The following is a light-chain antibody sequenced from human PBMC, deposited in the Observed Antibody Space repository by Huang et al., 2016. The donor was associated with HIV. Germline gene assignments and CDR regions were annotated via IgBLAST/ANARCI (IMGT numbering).Light chain of an antibody. CDR2: WAP. V-gene: IGKV4-1*01. CDR1: QSVLYNSNNKNY. Sequence: DIVMTQSPDSLAVSLGERATINCKSSQSVLYNSNNKNYLAWYQQKPGQPPKLLIYWAPTRESGVPDRFSGSGSGTDFTLTISSLQAEDVAVYYCRQYYSTPEWTFGQGTKVEIK. J-gene: IGKJ1*01. CDR3: RQYYSTPEWT.